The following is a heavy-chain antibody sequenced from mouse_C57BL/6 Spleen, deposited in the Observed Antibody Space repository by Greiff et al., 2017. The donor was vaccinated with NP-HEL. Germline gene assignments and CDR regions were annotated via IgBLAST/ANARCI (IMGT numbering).Heavy chain of an antibody. V-gene: IGHV1-59*01. CDR2: IDPSDSYT. J-gene: IGHJ3*01. CDR3: VGGYYGGFAY. Sequence: QVQLQQPGAELVRPGTSVKLSCKASGYTFTSYWMHWVKQRPGQGLEWIGVIDPSDSYTNYNQKFKGKATLTVDTSSSTAYMQLSSLTSEDSAVYYCVGGYYGGFAYWGQGTLVTVSA. D-gene: IGHD1-1*01. CDR1: GYTFTSYW.